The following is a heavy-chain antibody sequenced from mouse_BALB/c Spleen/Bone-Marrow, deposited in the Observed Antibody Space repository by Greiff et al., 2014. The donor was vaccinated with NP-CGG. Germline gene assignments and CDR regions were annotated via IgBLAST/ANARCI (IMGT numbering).Heavy chain of an antibody. V-gene: IGHV5-12-2*01. J-gene: IGHJ4*01. CDR2: ITDDGEST. D-gene: IGHD2-14*01. Sequence: EVQLQQSGGGLVQPGGSLKLSCVVSGITFRSNTMSWVRQTPEKRLEWVAYITDDGESTYYPDIVKGRFTISRDNAKNTLYLQMSSLKSEDTAMYYCTRPRYPFYVMDSWGQGTSVTVSS. CDR3: TRPRYPFYVMDS. CDR1: GITFRSNT.